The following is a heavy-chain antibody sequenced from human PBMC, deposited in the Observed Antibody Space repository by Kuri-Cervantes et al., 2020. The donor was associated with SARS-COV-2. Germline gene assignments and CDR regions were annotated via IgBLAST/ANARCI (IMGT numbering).Heavy chain of an antibody. Sequence: SVKVSCKASGGTFSSYSVNWVRQAPGQGLEWMGRIIPTFDTATYAQKFQGRVIFTADESSSTAYMELSSLRSEDTAVYYCARDGGLIMTRDLQNDAFDIWGQGTMVTVSS. CDR2: IIPTFDTA. CDR1: GGTFSSYS. V-gene: IGHV1-69*13. CDR3: ARDGGLIMTRDLQNDAFDI. D-gene: IGHD3-16*02. J-gene: IGHJ3*02.